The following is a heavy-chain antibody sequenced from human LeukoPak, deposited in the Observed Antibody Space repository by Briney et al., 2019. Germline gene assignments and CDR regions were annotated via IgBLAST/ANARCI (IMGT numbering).Heavy chain of an antibody. V-gene: IGHV4-34*01. CDR2: INHSGST. Sequence: SETLSLTCAVYGGSFSDYYWSWIRQPPGKGLERIGEINHSGSTNYNPSLKSRVTISVDTSKNQFSLKLTSVTAADTAVYYCARIYFYYNGMDVWGQGTTVTVSS. CDR3: ARIYFYYNGMDV. CDR1: GGSFSDYY. J-gene: IGHJ6*02.